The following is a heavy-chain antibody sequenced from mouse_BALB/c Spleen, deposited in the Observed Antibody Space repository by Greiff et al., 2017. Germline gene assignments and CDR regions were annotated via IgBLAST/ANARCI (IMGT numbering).Heavy chain of an antibody. CDR2: ISSGGSYT. V-gene: IGHV5-9-4*01. D-gene: IGHD1-1*01. CDR1: GFTFSSYA. J-gene: IGHJ4*01. CDR3: ASRYGSSYDYAMDY. Sequence: EVMLVESGGGLVKPGGSLKLSCAASGFTFSSYAMSWVRQSPEKRLEWVAEISSGGSYTYYPDTVTGRFTISRDNAKNTLYLEMSSLRSEDTAMYYCASRYGSSYDYAMDYWGQGTSVTVSS.